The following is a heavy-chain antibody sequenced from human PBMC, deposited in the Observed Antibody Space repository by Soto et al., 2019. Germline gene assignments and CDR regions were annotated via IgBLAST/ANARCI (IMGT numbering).Heavy chain of an antibody. CDR3: ARAYTGAAFDI. V-gene: IGHV1-46*01. CDR2: INPSDGST. D-gene: IGHD2-2*02. J-gene: IGHJ3*02. CDR1: GYTFTTYY. Sequence: GASVKVSCKASGYTFTTYYMHWVRQAPGQGLEWMGLINPSDGSTTYAQKFQGRVTMTRDTSTSTVYMELSRLRSDDTAVYYCARAYTGAAFDIWGQGTMVTVSS.